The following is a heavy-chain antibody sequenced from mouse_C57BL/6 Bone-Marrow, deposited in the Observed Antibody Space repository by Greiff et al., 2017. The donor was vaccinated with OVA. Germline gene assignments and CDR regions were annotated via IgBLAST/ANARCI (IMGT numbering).Heavy chain of an antibody. D-gene: IGHD1-1*01. Sequence: QVQLQQSGAELARPGASVKLSCKASGYTFTSYGISWVKQRTGQGLEWIGEIYPRSGNTYYNEKFKGKATLTADKSSSTAYMELRSLTYEDSAVYYCARSSSLYYYAMDYWGQGTSVTVSS. CDR1: GYTFTSYG. V-gene: IGHV1-81*01. J-gene: IGHJ4*01. CDR2: IYPRSGNT. CDR3: ARSSSLYYYAMDY.